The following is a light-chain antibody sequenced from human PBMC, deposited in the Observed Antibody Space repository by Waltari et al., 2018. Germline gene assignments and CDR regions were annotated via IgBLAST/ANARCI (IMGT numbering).Light chain of an antibody. CDR2: WAS. CDR3: QQYYSLPIT. J-gene: IGKJ5*01. Sequence: DIVMTQSPDSLAVSLGERATINCKSSQSVLYSSNNKNYLAWYQQKPGQPPKVLIYWASTRESGVPDRLSGSGSGTDFSLTISSLQAEDVAVYYCQQYYSLPITFGQGTRLEIK. CDR1: QSVLYSSNNKNY. V-gene: IGKV4-1*01.